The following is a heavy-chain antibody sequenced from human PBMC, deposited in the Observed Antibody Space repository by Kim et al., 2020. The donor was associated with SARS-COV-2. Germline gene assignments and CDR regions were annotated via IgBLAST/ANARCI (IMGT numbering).Heavy chain of an antibody. CDR3: ARDYLRISIFGVVSRHGMDV. Sequence: SETLSLTCTVSGGSISSGDYYWSWIRQPPGKGLEWIGYIYYSGSTYYNPSLKSRVTMSVDTSKNQFSLKLSSVTAADTAVYYCARDYLRISIFGVVSRHGMDVWGQGTTVTVSS. V-gene: IGHV4-30-4*01. J-gene: IGHJ6*02. CDR2: IYYSGST. D-gene: IGHD3-3*01. CDR1: GGSISSGDYY.